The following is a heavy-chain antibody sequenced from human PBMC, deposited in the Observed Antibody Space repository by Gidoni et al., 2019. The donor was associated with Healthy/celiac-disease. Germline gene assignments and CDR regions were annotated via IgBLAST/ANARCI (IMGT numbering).Heavy chain of an antibody. D-gene: IGHD3-9*01. Sequence: QVQLQQWGAGMLKPSETLSPTCAVYVGSFSGYYWSWIRQPPGKGLEWIGEINHSGSTNYNPSLKSRVTISVDTSKNQFSLKLSSVTAADTAVYYCARGRNYDILTGYPSDWYFDLWGRGTLVTVSS. CDR2: INHSGST. J-gene: IGHJ2*01. CDR1: VGSFSGYY. CDR3: ARGRNYDILTGYPSDWYFDL. V-gene: IGHV4-34*01.